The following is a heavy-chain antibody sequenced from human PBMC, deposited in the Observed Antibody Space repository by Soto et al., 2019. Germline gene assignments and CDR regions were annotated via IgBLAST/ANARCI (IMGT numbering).Heavy chain of an antibody. Sequence: QVQLVESGGGVVQPVRSLRLSCAASGFTFSSYGMHWVRQAPGKGLEWVAVISYDGSNKYYADSVKGRFTISRDNSKNTLYLQMNSLRAEDTAVYYCAKDYCSSTSCYIGRDYYYYMDVWGKGTTVTVSS. D-gene: IGHD2-2*01. V-gene: IGHV3-30*18. CDR2: ISYDGSNK. CDR3: AKDYCSSTSCYIGRDYYYYMDV. CDR1: GFTFSSYG. J-gene: IGHJ6*03.